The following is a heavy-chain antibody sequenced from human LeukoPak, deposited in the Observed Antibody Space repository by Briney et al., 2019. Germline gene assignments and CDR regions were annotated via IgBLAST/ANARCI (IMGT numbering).Heavy chain of an antibody. Sequence: PGGSLRLSCAASEFSVGSNYMTWVRQAPGKGLEWVSLIYSGGSTYCADSVKGRFTISRDNSKNTLYLQMNSLRAEDTAVYYCARVIYGPVDYWGQGTLVTVSS. J-gene: IGHJ4*02. CDR2: IYSGGST. CDR3: ARVIYGPVDY. V-gene: IGHV3-66*01. D-gene: IGHD2/OR15-2a*01. CDR1: EFSVGSNY.